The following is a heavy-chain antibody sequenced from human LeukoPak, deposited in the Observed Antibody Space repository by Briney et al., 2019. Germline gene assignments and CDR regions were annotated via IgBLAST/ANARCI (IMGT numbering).Heavy chain of an antibody. CDR2: IYYSGST. CDR3: ARALRAYDSSGYYYDRFPRPDY. D-gene: IGHD3-22*01. CDR1: GGSISSSSYY. V-gene: IGHV4-39*01. J-gene: IGHJ4*02. Sequence: SETLSLTCTVSGGSISSSSYYWGWIRQPPGKGLEWIGSIYYSGSTYYNPSLKSRVTISVDTSKNQFSLKLSSVTAADTAVYYCARALRAYDSSGYYYDRFPRPDYWGQGTLVTVSS.